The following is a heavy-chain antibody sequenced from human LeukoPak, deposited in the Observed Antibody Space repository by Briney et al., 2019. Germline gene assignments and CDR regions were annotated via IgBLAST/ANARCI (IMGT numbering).Heavy chain of an antibody. CDR2: IRSKAYGGTK. CDR3: TREGITIFGVIIRYMDV. Sequence: GGSLRLSCTASGFTFGDYAMSWVRQAPGKGLEWVGFIRSKAYGGTKEYAASVKGRFTISTDDSKSIAYLQMNSLKTEDTAVYYCTREGITIFGVIIRYMDVWGKGTTVTVSS. CDR1: GFTFGDYA. J-gene: IGHJ6*03. V-gene: IGHV3-49*04. D-gene: IGHD3-3*01.